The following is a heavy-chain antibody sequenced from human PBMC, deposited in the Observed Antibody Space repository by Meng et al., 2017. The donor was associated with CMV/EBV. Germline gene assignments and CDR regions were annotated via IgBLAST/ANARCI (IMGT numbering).Heavy chain of an antibody. V-gene: IGHV3-53*01. CDR1: SSNY. CDR3: ARHQRIYYYDSSGLFPAVDY. CDR2: IYSGGST. D-gene: IGHD3-22*01. J-gene: IGHJ4*02. Sequence: SSNYMSWVRQAPGKGLEWVSVIYSGGSTYYADSVKSRFTISRDNSKNTLYLQMNSLRAEDTAVYYCARHQRIYYYDSSGLFPAVDYWGQGTLVTVSS.